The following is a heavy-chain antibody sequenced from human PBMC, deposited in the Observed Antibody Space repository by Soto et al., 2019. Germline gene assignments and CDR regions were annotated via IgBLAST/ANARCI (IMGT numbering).Heavy chain of an antibody. CDR3: AREKMTTVTRASYFDY. D-gene: IGHD4-17*01. CDR1: GGSISSGGYS. J-gene: IGHJ4*02. Sequence: SETLSLTCAVSGGSISSGGYSWSWIRQPPGKGLEWIGYIYHSGSTYYNPSLKSRVTISVDRSKNQFSLKLSSVTAADTAVYYCAREKMTTVTRASYFDYWGQGTLVTVSS. V-gene: IGHV4-30-2*01. CDR2: IYHSGST.